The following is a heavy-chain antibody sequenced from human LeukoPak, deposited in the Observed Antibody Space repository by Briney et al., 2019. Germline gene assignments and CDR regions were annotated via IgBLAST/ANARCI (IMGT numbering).Heavy chain of an antibody. V-gene: IGHV1-18*01. CDR1: GYTFTSYG. Sequence: ASVRVSCKASGYTFTSYGISWVRQAPGQGLELMGWISAYNGNTNYAQKLRGRVTMTTDTSTSTAYMELRSLRSDDTAVYYCARDPPSGSPCDYWSQGTLVTVSS. CDR2: ISAYNGNT. J-gene: IGHJ4*02. CDR3: ARDPPSGSPCDY. D-gene: IGHD1-26*01.